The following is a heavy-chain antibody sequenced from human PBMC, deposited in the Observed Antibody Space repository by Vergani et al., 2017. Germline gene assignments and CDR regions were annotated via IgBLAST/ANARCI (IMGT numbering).Heavy chain of an antibody. CDR3: KSYGGTYSRMVRGVIITDGCWFDP. CDR1: GFTVSSNE. CDR2: ISGGST. D-gene: IGHD3-10*01. J-gene: IGHJ5*02. V-gene: IGHV3-38-3*01. Sequence: EVQLVESRGVLVQPGGSLRLSCAASGFTVSSNEMSWVRQAPGEGLEWVSSISGGSTYYADSRKGRFTISRDNSKNTLHLQMNSLRAEDTAVYYCKSYGGTYSRMVRGVIITDGCWFDPWGQGTLVTVSS.